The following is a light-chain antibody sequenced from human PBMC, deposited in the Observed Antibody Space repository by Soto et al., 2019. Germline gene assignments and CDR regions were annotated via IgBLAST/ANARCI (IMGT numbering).Light chain of an antibody. Sequence: QSVLTQPRSVSGSPGQSVTISCTGTRSDVGGHNIVSWYQHHPGKAPKLMIYDVSKRPSGVPDRFSGSKSGNTASLTISGLQAEDEADYYCFSCAGGYTWVFGGGTKLTVL. V-gene: IGLV2-11*01. CDR1: RSDVGGHNI. CDR2: DVS. J-gene: IGLJ3*02. CDR3: FSCAGGYTWV.